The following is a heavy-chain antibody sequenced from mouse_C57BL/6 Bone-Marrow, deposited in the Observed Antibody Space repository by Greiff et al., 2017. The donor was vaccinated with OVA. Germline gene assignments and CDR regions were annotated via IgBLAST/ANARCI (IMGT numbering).Heavy chain of an antibody. V-gene: IGHV10-1*01. J-gene: IGHJ1*03. Sequence: EVKVVESGGGLVQPKGSLKLSCAASGFSFNTYAMNWVRQAPGKGLEWVARIRSKSNNYATYYADSVKDRFTISRDDSESMLYLQMNNLKTEDTAMYYCVRDPKYFDVWGTGTTVTVSS. CDR1: GFSFNTYA. CDR2: IRSKSNNYAT. CDR3: VRDPKYFDV.